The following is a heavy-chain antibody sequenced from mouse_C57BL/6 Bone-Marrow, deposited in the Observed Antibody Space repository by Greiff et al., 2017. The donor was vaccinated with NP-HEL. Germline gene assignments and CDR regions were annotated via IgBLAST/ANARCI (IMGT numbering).Heavy chain of an antibody. CDR3: ARPLRNYYGSSYYAMDY. J-gene: IGHJ4*01. D-gene: IGHD1-1*01. Sequence: QVQLQQSGAELAKPGASVKLSCKASGYTFTSYWMHWVKQRPGQGLEWIGYINPSSGYTKYNQKFKDKATLTADKSSSTAYMQLSSLTYEDSAVYYCARPLRNYYGSSYYAMDYWGQGTSVTVSS. CDR2: INPSSGYT. CDR1: GYTFTSYW. V-gene: IGHV1-7*01.